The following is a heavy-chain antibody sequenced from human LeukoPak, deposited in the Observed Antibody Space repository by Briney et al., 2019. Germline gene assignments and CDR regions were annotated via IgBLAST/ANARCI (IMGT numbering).Heavy chain of an antibody. CDR3: ARLITFGGVIVNYYFDY. J-gene: IGHJ4*02. CDR2: IYYSGST. CDR1: GGSISSSSYY. Sequence: KPSETLSLTCTVSGGSISSSSYYWDWIRQPPGKGLEWIGSIYYSGSTYYNPSLKSRVTISVDTSKNQFPLKLSSVTAADTAVCYCARLITFGGVIVNYYFDYWGQGTLVTVSS. D-gene: IGHD3-16*02. V-gene: IGHV4-39*01.